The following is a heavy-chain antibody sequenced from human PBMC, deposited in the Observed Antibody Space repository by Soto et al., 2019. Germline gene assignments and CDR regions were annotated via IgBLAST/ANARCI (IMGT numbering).Heavy chain of an antibody. CDR2: IYYSGST. CDR1: GGAISSSGNY. D-gene: IGHD1-26*01. Sequence: PSGTLCLNCTVSGGAISSSGNYWGWIRQPPGKGLEWIATIYYSGSTYYNPSLKSRVTISVDTSKSQFSLKLSSVTAADTAVFYCARHKGGSYHDYWGQGTLVTVSS. J-gene: IGHJ4*02. CDR3: ARHKGGSYHDY. V-gene: IGHV4-39*01.